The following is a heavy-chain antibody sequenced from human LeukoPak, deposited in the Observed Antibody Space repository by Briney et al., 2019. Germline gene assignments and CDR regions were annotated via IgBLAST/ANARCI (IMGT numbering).Heavy chain of an antibody. D-gene: IGHD3-10*01. Sequence: PSETLSLTCTVSGGSISSYYWSWIRQPPGKGLEWIGYISYSGNTNYNPSLKSRVTMSVDTSKNQFSLKLSSVTAADTAVYYCARELMVRRLSFDYWGQGTLVTVSS. CDR1: GGSISSYY. V-gene: IGHV4-59*12. CDR3: ARELMVRRLSFDY. J-gene: IGHJ4*02. CDR2: ISYSGNT.